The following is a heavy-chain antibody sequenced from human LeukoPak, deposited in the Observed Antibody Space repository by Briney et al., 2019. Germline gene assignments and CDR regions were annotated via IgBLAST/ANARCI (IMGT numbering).Heavy chain of an antibody. J-gene: IGHJ4*02. Sequence: GRSLRLSCAASGFTFSSYGMHWVRQAPGKGLEWVAVISYDGSNKYYADSVKGRFTISRDNSKNTLHLQRNSLRAEDTAVYYCAKVYLKVATMYYFDQWGQGTLVTVSS. V-gene: IGHV3-30*18. CDR1: GFTFSSYG. CDR3: AKVYLKVATMYYFDQ. D-gene: IGHD5-24*01. CDR2: ISYDGSNK.